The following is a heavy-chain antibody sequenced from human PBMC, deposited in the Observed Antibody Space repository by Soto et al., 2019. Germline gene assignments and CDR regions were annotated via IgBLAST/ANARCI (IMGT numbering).Heavy chain of an antibody. CDR3: TTSHAGELNN. J-gene: IGHJ4*02. CDR1: GGSISSSSW. Sequence: QVQLPESGPGLVKPSGTLSLTCAVSGGSISSSSWWTWVRQSPGKGLEWIGEIFESGATNYNPSLKSRLTMSVDKSKNQFSLNLSSLTAADTAVYFCTTSHAGELNNWGQGTLVTVSS. CDR2: IFESGAT. D-gene: IGHD1-7*01. V-gene: IGHV4-4*02.